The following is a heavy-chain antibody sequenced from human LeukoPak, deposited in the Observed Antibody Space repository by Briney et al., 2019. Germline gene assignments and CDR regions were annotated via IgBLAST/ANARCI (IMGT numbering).Heavy chain of an antibody. Sequence: GGSLRLSCEASGFTFSNYAMSWVRQALGKGLEWVSTLSGNDVSTYYADSVKGRFTISRDNAKNSLYLQMNSLRAEDTAVYYCARHAGGYYDSRGYHYWGQGTLVTVSS. D-gene: IGHD3-22*01. CDR2: LSGNDVST. V-gene: IGHV3-23*01. J-gene: IGHJ4*02. CDR3: ARHAGGYYDSRGYHY. CDR1: GFTFSNYA.